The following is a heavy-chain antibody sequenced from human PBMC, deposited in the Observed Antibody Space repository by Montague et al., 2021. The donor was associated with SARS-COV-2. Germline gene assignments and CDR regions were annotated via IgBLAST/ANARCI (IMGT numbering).Heavy chain of an antibody. V-gene: IGHV4-39*01. D-gene: IGHD3-10*01. CDR2: SYYSGTT. CDR3: ARGSYGSGSYHAFDL. J-gene: IGHJ3*01. Sequence: SETLSLTCTVSGDSFNSPKYYCAWIRQPPGKGLEWIGSSYYSGTTYDNPSLRSQVTMSVDTSKTQFSLKMNSVTAADTAVYYCARGSYGSGSYHAFDLWSQGTVVAVSS. CDR1: GDSFNSPKYY.